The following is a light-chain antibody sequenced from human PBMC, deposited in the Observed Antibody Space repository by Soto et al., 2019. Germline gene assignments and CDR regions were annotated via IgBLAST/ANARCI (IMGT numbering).Light chain of an antibody. CDR3: QEYSSYWT. J-gene: IGKJ1*01. Sequence: DIQMTQSPSTLSASVGDRVTITCRASQSISSWLAWYQQKPGKAPKLLIFKASSLESGVPSRFSGSGSGTDCTLTISSLQPDDFATYYCQEYSSYWTFGQGTKVEIK. CDR1: QSISSW. V-gene: IGKV1-5*03. CDR2: KAS.